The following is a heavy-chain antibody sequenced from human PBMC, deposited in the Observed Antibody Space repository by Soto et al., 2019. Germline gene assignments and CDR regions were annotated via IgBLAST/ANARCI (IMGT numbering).Heavy chain of an antibody. V-gene: IGHV4-4*02. Sequence: QVQLQESGPGLVKPSETLSLTCAVSGDSFSSGYWWSWVRQPPGKGLQWIGQISQSGTANYSPSLESRVTMSVDKSKNPFSLILTSVTAADTAVYYCARHGGRFFEYWGQGILVTVSS. CDR1: GDSFSSGYW. J-gene: IGHJ4*02. CDR3: ARHGGRFFEY. D-gene: IGHD2-15*01. CDR2: ISQSGTA.